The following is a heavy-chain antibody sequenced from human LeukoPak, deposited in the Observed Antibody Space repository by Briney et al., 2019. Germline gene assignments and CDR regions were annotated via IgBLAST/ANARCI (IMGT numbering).Heavy chain of an antibody. CDR1: GYTFTGYY. Sequence: ASVKVSCKASGYTFTGYYMHWVRQAPGQGLEWMGWINPNSGGTNYTQKFQGRVTMTRDTSISTVYMELSRLRSDDTAVYYCARVGYYESSGYYEYWGQGTLVTVSS. CDR3: ARVGYYESSGYYEY. CDR2: INPNSGGT. J-gene: IGHJ4*02. D-gene: IGHD3-22*01. V-gene: IGHV1-2*02.